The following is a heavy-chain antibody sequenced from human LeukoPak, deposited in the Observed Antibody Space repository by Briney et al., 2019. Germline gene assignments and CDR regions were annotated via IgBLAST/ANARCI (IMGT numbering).Heavy chain of an antibody. D-gene: IGHD3-22*01. J-gene: IGHJ5*02. Sequence: PSETLSLTCTVSGGSFSSGSYYWSWIRQPPGKGLEWIGYIYYSGSTNYNPSLKSRVTISVDTSKNQFSLKLSSVTAADTAVYYCARDYYDSSAWANWFDPWGQGTLVTVSS. CDR2: IYYSGST. CDR3: ARDYYDSSAWANWFDP. CDR1: GGSFSSGSYY. V-gene: IGHV4-61*01.